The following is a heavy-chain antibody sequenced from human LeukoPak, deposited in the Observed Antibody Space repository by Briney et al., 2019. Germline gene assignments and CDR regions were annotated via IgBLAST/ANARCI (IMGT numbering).Heavy chain of an antibody. D-gene: IGHD3-3*01. J-gene: IGHJ5*02. CDR2: ISTYKGNT. CDR3: ARCLWSGYCDWFDP. CDR1: GYTFSTYG. V-gene: IGHV1-18*01. Sequence: ASVKVSCKASGYTFSTYGFSWVPQAPGQWPEWMGWISTYKGNTNYAQRFQGRATMTTDTSTSAANMALRSLISDATAVYYCARCLWSGYCDWFDPWGQGTLVTVSS.